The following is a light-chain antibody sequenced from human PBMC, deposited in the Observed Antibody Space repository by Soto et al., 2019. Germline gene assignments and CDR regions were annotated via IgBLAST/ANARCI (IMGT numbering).Light chain of an antibody. CDR3: NSYVSGNSQI. CDR1: RNDVGGYNY. V-gene: IGLV2-14*03. CDR2: DVS. Sequence: QSALTQPASVSGSPGQSITISCTGTRNDVGGYNYVSWYQQHPGSPPKLVIYDVSNRPSGVSHRFSGSKSGNTASLTISGLQAEDEADYYCNSYVSGNSQIFGAGTQLTVL. J-gene: IGLJ2*01.